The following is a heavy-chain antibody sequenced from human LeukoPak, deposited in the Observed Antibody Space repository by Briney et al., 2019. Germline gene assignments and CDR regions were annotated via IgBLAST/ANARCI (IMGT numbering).Heavy chain of an antibody. CDR3: AREAMVRVLDP. D-gene: IGHD3-10*01. V-gene: IGHV1-46*01. Sequence: ASVKVSCKASGYTFTNYYMHWVRQAPGQGLEWMGIINPSGGSTSYAQKFQGRVTMTRDMSTSTVYMELSSLRSEDTAVYYCAREAMVRVLDPWGQGTLVTVSS. J-gene: IGHJ5*02. CDR2: INPSGGST. CDR1: GYTFTNYY.